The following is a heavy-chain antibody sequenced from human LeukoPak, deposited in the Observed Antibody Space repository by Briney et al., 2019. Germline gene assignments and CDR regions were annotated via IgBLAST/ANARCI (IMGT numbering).Heavy chain of an antibody. Sequence: GGSLRLPCVASGFTFSTYALSWVRQAPGKGLEWVSGVGGSGDRTYYADSVKGRFTISRDNSKNTLFLHMDSLRAEDTAVYHCARSRYCGYDRDFYYGMDVWGQGTTVNVSS. CDR1: GFTFSTYA. CDR2: VGGSGDRT. D-gene: IGHD5-12*01. V-gene: IGHV3-23*01. J-gene: IGHJ6*02. CDR3: ARSRYCGYDRDFYYGMDV.